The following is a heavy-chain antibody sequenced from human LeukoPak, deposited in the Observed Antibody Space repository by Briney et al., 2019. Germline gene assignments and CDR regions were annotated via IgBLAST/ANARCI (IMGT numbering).Heavy chain of an antibody. D-gene: IGHD6-13*01. V-gene: IGHV3-21*06. Sequence: GGSLRLSCVAYGFNFRDYSMNWVRQAPGKGLDWVSGISGTSSYMYYADSVKGRFTISRDNAKNSLYLQMNSLRDEDTAVYYCARDRRAAAAVYGMDVAVYGMDVWGQGTTVTVSS. J-gene: IGHJ6*02. CDR1: GFNFRDYS. CDR3: ARDRRAAAAVYGMDVAVYGMDV. CDR2: ISGTSSYM.